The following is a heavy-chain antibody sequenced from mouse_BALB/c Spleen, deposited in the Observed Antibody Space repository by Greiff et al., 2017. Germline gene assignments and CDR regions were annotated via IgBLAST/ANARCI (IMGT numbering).Heavy chain of an antibody. CDR3: ARDYGSSSYYFDY. D-gene: IGHD1-1*01. V-gene: IGHV1-9*01. CDR2: ILPGSGST. J-gene: IGHJ2*01. CDR1: GYTFSSYW. Sequence: RVEPGASVKISCKATGYTFSSYWIEWVKQRPGHGLEWIGEILPGSGSTNYNEKFKGKATFTADTSSNTAYMQLSSLTSEDSAVYYCARDYGSSSYYFDYWGQGTTLTVSS.